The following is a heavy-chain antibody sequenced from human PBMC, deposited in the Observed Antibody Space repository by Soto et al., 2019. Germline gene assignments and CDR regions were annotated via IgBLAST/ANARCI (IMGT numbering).Heavy chain of an antibody. Sequence: SETLSLTCTVSGGSISTYYWSWIRQPPGKGLEWIGFVYYTGSTDYNPSLKSRVTISVDTSKNQFSLKLSSLTAADTAVYYCARGDSGSYWPYWGQGTLVTVSS. V-gene: IGHV4-59*01. CDR1: GGSISTYY. J-gene: IGHJ4*02. D-gene: IGHD1-26*01. CDR3: ARGDSGSYWPY. CDR2: VYYTGST.